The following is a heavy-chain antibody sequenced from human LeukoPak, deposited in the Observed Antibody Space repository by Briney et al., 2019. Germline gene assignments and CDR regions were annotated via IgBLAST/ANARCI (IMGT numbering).Heavy chain of an antibody. D-gene: IGHD3-9*01. CDR3: ARAPSYYDISLPGYYFDY. Sequence: SETLSLTCTVSGGSLSSGDYYWSWIRQPPGKGLEWIGYIYYSGSTYYNPSLKSRVTISVDTSKNQFSLKLSSVTAADTAVYYCARAPSYYDISLPGYYFDYWGQGTLVTVSS. CDR1: GGSLSSGDYY. J-gene: IGHJ4*02. CDR2: IYYSGST. V-gene: IGHV4-30-4*01.